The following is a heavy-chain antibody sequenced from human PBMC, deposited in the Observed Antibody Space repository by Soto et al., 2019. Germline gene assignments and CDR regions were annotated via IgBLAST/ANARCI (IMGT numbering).Heavy chain of an antibody. V-gene: IGHV1-2*02. CDR2: INPNSGGT. J-gene: IGHJ6*02. CDR1: GYTFTGYY. CDR3: ARGSAGATTRVNGMDV. Sequence: GASVKVSCKASGYTFTGYYMHWVRQAPGQGLEWMGWINPNSGGTNYAQKFQGRVTMTRDTSISTAYMELSRLRSDDTAVYYCARGSAGATTRVNGMDVWGQGTTVTVSS. D-gene: IGHD1-26*01.